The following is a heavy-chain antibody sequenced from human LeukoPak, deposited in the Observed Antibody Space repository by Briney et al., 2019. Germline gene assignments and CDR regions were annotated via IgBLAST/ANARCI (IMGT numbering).Heavy chain of an antibody. Sequence: SETLSLTCTVSGGSISSGGFYWSWIRQPPGKGLEWIGYINHSGSTYYNPSLKSRVTISVDRSKNRFSLRLSSVTAADTAVYYCAGASSGTYYQAVDYWGQGTLVTVSS. CDR2: INHSGST. J-gene: IGHJ4*02. CDR1: GGSISSGGFY. CDR3: AGASSGTYYQAVDY. D-gene: IGHD1-26*01. V-gene: IGHV4-30-2*01.